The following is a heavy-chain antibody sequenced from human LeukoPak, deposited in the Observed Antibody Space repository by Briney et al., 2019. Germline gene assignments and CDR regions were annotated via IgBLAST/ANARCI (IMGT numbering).Heavy chain of an antibody. Sequence: ASVKISCKVSGYTFTDYYMHWVQQAPGKGLEWMGLVDPEDGETIYAEKFQGRVTITADTSTDTAYMELSSLRSEDTAVYYCATDRPLSSSWHEPFDYWGQGTLVTVSS. CDR2: VDPEDGET. CDR3: ATDRPLSSSWHEPFDY. V-gene: IGHV1-69-2*01. J-gene: IGHJ4*02. D-gene: IGHD6-13*01. CDR1: GYTFTDYY.